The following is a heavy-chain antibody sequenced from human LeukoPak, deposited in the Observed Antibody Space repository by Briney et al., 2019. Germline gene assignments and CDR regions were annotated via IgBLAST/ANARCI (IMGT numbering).Heavy chain of an antibody. CDR1: GFTFSSYS. D-gene: IGHD3-22*01. V-gene: IGHV3-74*01. CDR2: INSDGSST. Sequence: GGSLRLSCAASGFTFSSYSMNWVRQAPGKGLEWVSRINSDGSSTSYADSVKGRFTISRDNAKNTLYLQMNSLRAEDTAVYYCAREYYYDSSGYFSSGFDPWGQGTLVTVSS. CDR3: AREYYYDSSGYFSSGFDP. J-gene: IGHJ5*02.